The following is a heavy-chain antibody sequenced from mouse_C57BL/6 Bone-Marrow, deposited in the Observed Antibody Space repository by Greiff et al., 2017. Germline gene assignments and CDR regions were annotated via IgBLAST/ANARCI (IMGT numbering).Heavy chain of an antibody. CDR2: IDPENGDT. Sequence: VQLQQSGAELVRPGASVKLSCTASGFNIKDDYMHWVKQRPEQGLEWIGWIDPENGDTEYASKFQGKATITADTSSNTAYLQLSSLTSEDTAVYYCTTAYSNYEAMDYWGQGTSVTVSS. D-gene: IGHD2-5*01. J-gene: IGHJ4*01. CDR1: GFNIKDDY. CDR3: TTAYSNYEAMDY. V-gene: IGHV14-4*01.